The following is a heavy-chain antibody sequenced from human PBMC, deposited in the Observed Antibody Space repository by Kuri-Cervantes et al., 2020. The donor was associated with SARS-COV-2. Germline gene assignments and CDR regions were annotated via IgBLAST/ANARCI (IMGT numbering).Heavy chain of an antibody. CDR2: ISYDEINT. J-gene: IGHJ3*02. CDR3: AGFPEWELLPFDI. Sequence: GGSLRLSCAASGSTFSSYGMHWVRQPPGKGLEWVALISYDEINTYYADSVKGRFTISRDNSKNTLHLQMNSLRAEDTAVYYCAGFPEWELLPFDIWGQGTMVTVSS. D-gene: IGHD1-26*01. CDR1: GSTFSSYG. V-gene: IGHV3-30*03.